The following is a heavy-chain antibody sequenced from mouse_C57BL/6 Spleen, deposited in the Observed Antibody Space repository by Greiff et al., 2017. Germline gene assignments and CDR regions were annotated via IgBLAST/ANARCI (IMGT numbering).Heavy chain of an antibody. D-gene: IGHD1-1*01. CDR1: GYTFTDYY. V-gene: IGHV1-26*01. CDR2: INPNNGGT. Sequence: EVQLQQSGPELVKPGASVKISCKASGYTFTDYYMNWVKQSHGKSLEWIGDINPNNGGTSYNQKFKGKATLTVDTSSSTAYMELRSLTSEDSEVYYCAGSPGAMDYWGQGTSVTVSS. J-gene: IGHJ4*01. CDR3: AGSPGAMDY.